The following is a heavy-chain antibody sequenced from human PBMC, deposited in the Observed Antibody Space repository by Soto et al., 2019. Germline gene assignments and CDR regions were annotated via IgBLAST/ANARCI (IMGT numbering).Heavy chain of an antibody. D-gene: IGHD2-2*01. CDR3: ARVIPGVEAWFDP. Sequence: ASVKVSCKASGYTFTNFGVTWVRRAPGQGLEWMGWISAYTDTPNYAQKFQGRVTMTIDTSTSTAYMDLRSLTSDDTAVYYCARVIPGVEAWFDPWGQGTMVTVS. V-gene: IGHV1-18*01. CDR2: ISAYTDTP. J-gene: IGHJ5*02. CDR1: GYTFTNFG.